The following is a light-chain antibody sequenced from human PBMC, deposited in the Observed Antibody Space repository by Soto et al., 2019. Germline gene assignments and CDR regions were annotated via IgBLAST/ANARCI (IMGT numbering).Light chain of an antibody. CDR3: RQYGRSLGFA. Sequence: IVLTQSPVTLSLSPWEGATLSCRASQTVSSNFLAWYQEKPGQGPRLLIYGASTRATGIPDRFSGSGSGTDFTLTISRLDPEDFAVYYCRQYGRSLGFAVGGGTKVDIK. CDR1: QTVSSNF. J-gene: IGKJ4*01. V-gene: IGKV3-20*01. CDR2: GAS.